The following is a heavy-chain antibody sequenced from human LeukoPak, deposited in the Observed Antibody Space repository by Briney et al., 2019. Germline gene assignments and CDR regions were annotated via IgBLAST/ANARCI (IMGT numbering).Heavy chain of an antibody. Sequence: PGGSLRLSCAASGFTFSSYTMNWVRQAPGKGLEWVSTLSGSGGTTYYADSVKGRFTISRDNSKNTLFLQMNSLTADDTAVYHCAKGGGTYDSSGPLGHWGQGTLVTVSS. V-gene: IGHV3-23*01. CDR3: AKGGGTYDSSGPLGH. J-gene: IGHJ4*02. CDR1: GFTFSSYT. D-gene: IGHD3-22*01. CDR2: LSGSGGTT.